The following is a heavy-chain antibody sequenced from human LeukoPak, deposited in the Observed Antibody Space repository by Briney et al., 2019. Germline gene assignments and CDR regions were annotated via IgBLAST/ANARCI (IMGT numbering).Heavy chain of an antibody. V-gene: IGHV3-33*01. CDR1: GFIFSNYG. D-gene: IGHD6-19*01. CDR3: AREWGRIAVAGGPGY. CDR2: IWYDGRTK. J-gene: IGHJ4*02. Sequence: GGSLRLSCEVSGFIFSNYGMHWVRQAPGKGLEWVALIWYDGRTKFHADSVRGRFTISRDNSANTLYLQMSSLRVEDTTVYYCAREWGRIAVAGGPGYWGQGALVTVSS.